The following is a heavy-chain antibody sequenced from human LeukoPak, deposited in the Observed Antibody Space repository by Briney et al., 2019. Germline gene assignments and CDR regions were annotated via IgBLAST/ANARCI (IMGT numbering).Heavy chain of an antibody. Sequence: PGGSLRLSCAASGFIFSSYWMSWVRQAPGKGLEWVANIKQDGTEKYYVDSVKGRFTISRDNANNSLYLQMNSLRADDTAVYFCARLPSIGWFDPWGQGTLVTVSA. J-gene: IGHJ5*02. CDR1: GFIFSSYW. CDR3: ARLPSIGWFDP. CDR2: IKQDGTEK. V-gene: IGHV3-7*01.